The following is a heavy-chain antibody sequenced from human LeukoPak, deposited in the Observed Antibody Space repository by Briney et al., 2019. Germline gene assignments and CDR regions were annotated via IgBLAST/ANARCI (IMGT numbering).Heavy chain of an antibody. CDR3: ASLQSGGVDS. Sequence: PSETLSLTCTVSGGSISRSSYYWGWVRQPPGKGLEWIGSIYYSGSTYYNPSLKSRVTTSVDTSKNQFSLKLNSVTASDTAVYFCASLQSGGVDSWGQGTLVTVSS. CDR1: GGSISRSSYY. J-gene: IGHJ4*02. CDR2: IYYSGST. D-gene: IGHD3-10*01. V-gene: IGHV4-39*01.